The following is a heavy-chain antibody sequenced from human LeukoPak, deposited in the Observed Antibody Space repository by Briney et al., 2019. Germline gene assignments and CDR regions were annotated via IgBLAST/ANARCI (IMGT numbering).Heavy chain of an antibody. V-gene: IGHV3-15*01. CDR2: IRGKIDGGTT. Sequence: GGSLRLSCAASGLSFDNAWMSWVRQVPGKGLEWVGRIRGKIDGGTTDYAAPVKGRFTISRDDSESTLYLHLTSLKIEDAAMYYCTTMGGNNWFDWYFDLWGRGTLVTVYS. CDR1: GLSFDNAW. D-gene: IGHD1-1*01. CDR3: TTMGGNNWFDWYFDL. J-gene: IGHJ2*01.